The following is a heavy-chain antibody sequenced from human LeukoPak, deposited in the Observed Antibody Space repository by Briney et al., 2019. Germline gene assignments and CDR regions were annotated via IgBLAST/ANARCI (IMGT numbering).Heavy chain of an antibody. CDR3: ARDLRRSSWPTRGCWFDP. J-gene: IGHJ5*02. CDR2: INPNSGGT. Sequence: ASVKVSCKASGYTFTGYYMHWVRQAPGQGLEWMGWINPNSGGTNYAQKFQGRVTMTRDTSISTAYMELSRLRSDDTAVYYCARDLRRSSWPTRGCWFDPWGQGTLVTVSS. CDR1: GYTFTGYY. D-gene: IGHD6-13*01. V-gene: IGHV1-2*02.